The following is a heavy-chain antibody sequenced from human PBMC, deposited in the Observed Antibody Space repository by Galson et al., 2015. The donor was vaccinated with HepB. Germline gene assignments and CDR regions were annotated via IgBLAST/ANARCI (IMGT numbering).Heavy chain of an antibody. CDR1: GGSFSGYY. CDR3: ARGRGAVGWYFDY. CDR2: INHSGST. D-gene: IGHD6-19*01. Sequence: SLTCAVYGGSFSGYYWSWIRQPPGKGLEWIGEINHSGSTNYNPSLKSRVTISVDTSKNQFSLKLSSVTAADTAVYYCARGRGAVGWYFDYWGQGTLVTVSS. J-gene: IGHJ4*02. V-gene: IGHV4-34*01.